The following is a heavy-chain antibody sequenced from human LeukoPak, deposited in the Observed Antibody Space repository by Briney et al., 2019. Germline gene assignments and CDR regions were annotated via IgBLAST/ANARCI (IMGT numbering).Heavy chain of an antibody. CDR1: GYTFTGYY. D-gene: IGHD6-13*01. V-gene: IGHV1-2*06. J-gene: IGHJ5*02. CDR3: AKVPPSITAAGNWLGP. Sequence: ASVKVSCKASGYTFTGYYIHWVRQAPGQGLEWMGRINPNTGGTGYAQKFQGRVTMTRDTSITTAYMELSRLTSDDTAIYYCAKVPPSITAAGNWLGPWGQGALVTVSS. CDR2: INPNTGGT.